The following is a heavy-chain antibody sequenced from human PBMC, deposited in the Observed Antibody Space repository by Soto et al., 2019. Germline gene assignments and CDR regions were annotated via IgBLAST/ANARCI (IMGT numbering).Heavy chain of an antibody. J-gene: IGHJ6*02. CDR2: TYYRSKWYN. D-gene: IGHD6-6*01. CDR3: ARAHSSSAYYYYYYGMDV. CDR1: GDSVSSNSAA. Sequence: PSQTLSLTCAISGDSVSSNSAAWNWIRQSPSRGLEWLGRTYYRSKWYNDYAVSVKSRITINPDTSKNQFSLQLNSVTPEDTAAYYCARAHSSSAYYYYYYGMDVWGQGTTVTVSS. V-gene: IGHV6-1*01.